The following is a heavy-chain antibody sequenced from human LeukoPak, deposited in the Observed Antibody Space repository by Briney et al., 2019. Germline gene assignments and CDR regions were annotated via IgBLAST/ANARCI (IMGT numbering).Heavy chain of an antibody. V-gene: IGHV3-48*03. CDR3: ARARRADLRFGEAFRHTKAVRAFDI. Sequence: GGSLRLSCAASGFTFSSYEMNWVRQAPGKGLEWVSYISSSGSTIYYADSVKGRFTISRDNAKNSLYLQMNSLRAEDTAVYYCARARRADLRFGEAFRHTKAVRAFDIWGQGTMVTASS. J-gene: IGHJ3*02. D-gene: IGHD3-10*01. CDR1: GFTFSSYE. CDR2: ISSSGSTI.